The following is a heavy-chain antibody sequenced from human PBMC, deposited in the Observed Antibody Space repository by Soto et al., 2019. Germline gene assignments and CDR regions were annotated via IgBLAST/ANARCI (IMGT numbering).Heavy chain of an antibody. CDR1: GGSISSYY. CDR3: RGRYGTTFDY. Sequence: PSETLSLTCTVSGGSISSYYWSWIRQPPGKGLEWIGYTYYSGSTNYNPSLKSRVTISVDTSKNQFSLKLSSVTAADTAVYYCRGRYGTTFDYWGQGPLVTVSS. D-gene: IGHD1-7*01. V-gene: IGHV4-59*08. CDR2: TYYSGST. J-gene: IGHJ4*02.